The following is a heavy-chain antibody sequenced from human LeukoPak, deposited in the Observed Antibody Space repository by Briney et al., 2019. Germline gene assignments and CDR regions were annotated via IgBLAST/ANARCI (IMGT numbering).Heavy chain of an antibody. V-gene: IGHV3-30*18. J-gene: IGHJ4*02. D-gene: IGHD4-17*01. CDR3: AKSLYGDYGY. CDR2: ISYDGSNK. Sequence: GGSLRLSCAASGFTFSSYGMHWVRQAPGKGLEWVAVISYDGSNKYYADSVKGRFTISRDNSKNTLYLQMNNLRAEDTAVYYCAKSLYGDYGYWGEGTLVTVSS. CDR1: GFTFSSYG.